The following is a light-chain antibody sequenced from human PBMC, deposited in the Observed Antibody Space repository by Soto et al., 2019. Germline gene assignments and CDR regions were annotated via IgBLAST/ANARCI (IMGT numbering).Light chain of an antibody. CDR3: TAWDNSLNGLV. J-gene: IGLJ2*01. CDR2: SNN. V-gene: IGLV1-44*01. Sequence: QSVLTQPPSASGTPGQRVTISCSGSSSNIGSNTVNWYQQLPGTAPKLLMFSNNQRPSGVPDRFSGSKSGTSASLAISGLECMIEVDNYCTAWDNSLNGLVFGGGTRLTGL. CDR1: SSNIGSNT.